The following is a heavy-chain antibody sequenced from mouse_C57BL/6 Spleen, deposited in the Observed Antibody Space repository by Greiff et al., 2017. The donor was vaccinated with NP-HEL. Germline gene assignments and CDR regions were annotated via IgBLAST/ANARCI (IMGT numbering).Heavy chain of an antibody. J-gene: IGHJ2*01. D-gene: IGHD2-1*01. Sequence: QVQLQQPGAELVMPGASVKLSCKASGYTFTSYWMHWVKQRPGQGLEWIGEIDPSDSYTNYNQKFKGKSTLTVAKSSSTAYMQLSSLTSEDSAVYYCASYLLAYWGQGTTLTVSS. CDR2: IDPSDSYT. CDR3: ASYLLAY. CDR1: GYTFTSYW. V-gene: IGHV1-69*01.